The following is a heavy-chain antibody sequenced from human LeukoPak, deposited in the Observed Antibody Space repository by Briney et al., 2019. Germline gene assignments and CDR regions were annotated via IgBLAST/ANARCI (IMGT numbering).Heavy chain of an antibody. J-gene: IGHJ4*02. Sequence: ASVKVSCKASGGTFSSYAISWVRQAPGQGLEWMGGIIPIFGTANYAQKFQGRVTITTDESTSTAYMELSSLRSEDTAVYYCAGEEEKGGEIGYWGQGTLVTVSS. CDR2: IIPIFGTA. D-gene: IGHD2-15*01. CDR3: AGEEEKGGEIGY. V-gene: IGHV1-69*05. CDR1: GGTFSSYA.